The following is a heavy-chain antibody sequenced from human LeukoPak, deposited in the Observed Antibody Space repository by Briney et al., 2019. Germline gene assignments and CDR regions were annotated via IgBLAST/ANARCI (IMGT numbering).Heavy chain of an antibody. CDR3: ARHWAYYCSSSRCEDY. Sequence: NPSGTLSLTCAVSGGSISNSNWWSWVRQPPGKGLEWIGEIYHSGSTNYNPSLKSRVTISVDKSKNQFSLKLSSVTAADTAVYYCARHWAYYCSSSRCEDYWGQGTLVTVSS. CDR2: IYHSGST. CDR1: GGSISNSNW. J-gene: IGHJ4*02. V-gene: IGHV4-4*02. D-gene: IGHD2-2*01.